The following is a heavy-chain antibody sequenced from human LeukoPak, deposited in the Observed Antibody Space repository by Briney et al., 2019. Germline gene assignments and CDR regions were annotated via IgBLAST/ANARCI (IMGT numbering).Heavy chain of an antibody. CDR1: GVTFSSSV. CDR2: ITGTIT. V-gene: IGHV3-23*01. CDR3: AKLRGYYDSSAHYYFDY. J-gene: IGHJ4*02. Sequence: PGGSLRLSCAVSGVTFSSSVMSWVRRAPGKGLEWVSIITGTITYYADSVKGRFTVSRDNSKNTLYMQMDSLRAEDTAVYYCAKLRGYYDSSAHYYFDYWGQGTLVTVSS. D-gene: IGHD3-22*01.